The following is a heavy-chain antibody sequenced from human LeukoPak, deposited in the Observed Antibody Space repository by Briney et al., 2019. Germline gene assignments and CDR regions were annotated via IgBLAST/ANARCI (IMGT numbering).Heavy chain of an antibody. Sequence: SVKVSCKASGYTFTSYGISWVRQAPGQGLEWMGGIIPIFGTANYAQKFQGRVTITADESTSTAYMELSSLRSEDTAVYYCARGGPATSEAPFDYWGQGTLVTVSS. J-gene: IGHJ4*02. CDR3: ARGGPATSEAPFDY. CDR2: IIPIFGTA. D-gene: IGHD1-26*01. V-gene: IGHV1-69*13. CDR1: GYTFTSYG.